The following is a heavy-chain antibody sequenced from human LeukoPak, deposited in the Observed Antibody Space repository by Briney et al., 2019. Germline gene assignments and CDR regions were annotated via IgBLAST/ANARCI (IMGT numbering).Heavy chain of an antibody. D-gene: IGHD3-3*01. CDR2: ISAYNGNI. CDR1: GYTFIGYG. V-gene: IGHV1-18*01. J-gene: IGHJ4*02. Sequence: ASVKVSCKASGYTFIGYGITWVRQAPGQGLEWLGWISAYNGNIDYAQKLQGRVTLTTDTSTSTAYMEVRSLRSDDTAVYYCASMSGYYPSYYFDYWGQGTLVTVSS. CDR3: ASMSGYYPSYYFDY.